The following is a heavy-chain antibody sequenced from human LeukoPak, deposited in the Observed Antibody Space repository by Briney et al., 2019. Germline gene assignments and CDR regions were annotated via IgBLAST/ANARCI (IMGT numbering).Heavy chain of an antibody. D-gene: IGHD2-2*01. V-gene: IGHV1-8*02. CDR1: GYTFTGYY. Sequence: GASVKVSCKASGYTFTGYYMHWVRQAPGQGLEWMGRINPNSGNTGYAQKFQGRVTMTRNTSISTAYMELSSLRSEDTAVYYCARGRGTPKGYQLLRSSYYYYMDVWGKGTTVTVSS. J-gene: IGHJ6*03. CDR3: ARGRGTPKGYQLLRSSYYYYMDV. CDR2: INPNSGNT.